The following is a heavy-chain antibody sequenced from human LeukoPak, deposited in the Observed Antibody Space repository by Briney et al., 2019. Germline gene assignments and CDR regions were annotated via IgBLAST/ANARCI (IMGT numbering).Heavy chain of an antibody. CDR1: GGSFSGYY. CDR2: IYYSGST. CDR3: ARQGEGYWTPSPVDY. Sequence: TSETLSLTCAVYGGSFSGYYWSWIRQPPGKGLEWIGSIYYSGSTYYNPSLKSRVTISVDTSKNQFSLKLSSVTAADTAVYYCARQGEGYWTPSPVDYWGQGTLVTVSS. D-gene: IGHD3-22*01. J-gene: IGHJ4*02. V-gene: IGHV4-34*01.